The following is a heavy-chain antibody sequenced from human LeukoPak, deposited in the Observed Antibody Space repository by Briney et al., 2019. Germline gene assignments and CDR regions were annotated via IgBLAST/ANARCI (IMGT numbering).Heavy chain of an antibody. Sequence: GRSLRLSCVASGFTFSRYGMHWVRQAPGKGLEWVAVIWYDGSSKDYPDSVKGRFTISRDNSKNTLYLQMNSLRAEDTAVYYCVTNRVGTAAYYFDNWGQGTLVTVSS. CDR3: VTNRVGTAAYYFDN. V-gene: IGHV3-33*01. CDR1: GFTFSRYG. J-gene: IGHJ4*02. CDR2: IWYDGSSK. D-gene: IGHD5-12*01.